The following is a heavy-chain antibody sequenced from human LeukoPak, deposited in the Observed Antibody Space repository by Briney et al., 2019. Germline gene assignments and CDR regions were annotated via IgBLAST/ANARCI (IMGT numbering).Heavy chain of an antibody. D-gene: IGHD6-13*01. Sequence: PGGSLRLSCAASGFTFSSYAMSWVRQAPGKGLEWVSAISGSGGSTYYADSVKGRFTISRDNSKNTLYLQMNSLRAEDTAVYYCAKGDAIAAGTGYGMDVWGQGTTVTVSS. V-gene: IGHV3-23*01. CDR3: AKGDAIAAGTGYGMDV. CDR1: GFTFSSYA. CDR2: ISGSGGST. J-gene: IGHJ6*02.